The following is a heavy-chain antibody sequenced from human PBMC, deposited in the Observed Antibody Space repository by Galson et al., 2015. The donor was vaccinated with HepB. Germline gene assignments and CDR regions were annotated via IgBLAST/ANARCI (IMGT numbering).Heavy chain of an antibody. CDR2: INSAGSGT. CDR3: ARGELGSQYYYYGMDV. V-gene: IGHV3-74*01. D-gene: IGHD1-26*01. J-gene: IGHJ6*02. CDR1: GFTFSSYW. Sequence: SLRLSCAASGFTFSSYWMHWVRQAPGKGLVWVSRINSAGSGTSYADSVKGRFTISRDNAKNTLYLQMNSLRGEDTAVYYCARGELGSQYYYYGMDVWGQGTTVTVSS.